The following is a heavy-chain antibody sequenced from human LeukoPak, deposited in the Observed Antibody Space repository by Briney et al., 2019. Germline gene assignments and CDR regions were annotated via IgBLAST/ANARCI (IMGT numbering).Heavy chain of an antibody. D-gene: IGHD1-26*01. CDR3: ARTIVGATTGDY. V-gene: IGHV1-2*02. CDR2: INPNSGGT. Sequence: ASVKVSCKASGYTFTGYYMHWVRQAPGQGLEWMGWINPNSGGTNYAQKFQGRVTMTRDTSISTAYMELSRLRSDDTAVYYCARTIVGATTGDYWGQGTLVTVSS. J-gene: IGHJ4*02. CDR1: GYTFTGYY.